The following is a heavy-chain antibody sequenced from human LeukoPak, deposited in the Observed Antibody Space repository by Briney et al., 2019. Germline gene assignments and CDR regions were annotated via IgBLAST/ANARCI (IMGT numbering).Heavy chain of an antibody. Sequence: GESLRISCKGSGYSFTNFWISWVRRMPGKGLEWMGTIDPSDSYTNYSPSFQGHVTISADKSISTAYLQWSSLKASDTAIYYCARLSGVLIDYWGQGTLVTVSS. CDR3: ARLSGVLIDY. V-gene: IGHV5-10-1*01. J-gene: IGHJ4*02. CDR2: IDPSDSYT. D-gene: IGHD2-15*01. CDR1: GYSFTNFW.